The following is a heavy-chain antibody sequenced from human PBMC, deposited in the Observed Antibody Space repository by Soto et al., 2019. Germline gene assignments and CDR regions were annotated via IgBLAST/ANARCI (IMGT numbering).Heavy chain of an antibody. J-gene: IGHJ4*02. V-gene: IGHV1-69*13. CDR2: IIPILGTT. CDR3: AAGGRDGYIK. CDR1: RDTFNSYA. D-gene: IGHD1-1*01. Sequence: SVKVSCKASRDTFNSYALTWVRQAPGQGLEWMGGIIPILGTTKYAQKFQGRVTMTADESTSTAHMELSSLRSEDRAVYFCAAGGRDGYIKWGQGTQGTVSA.